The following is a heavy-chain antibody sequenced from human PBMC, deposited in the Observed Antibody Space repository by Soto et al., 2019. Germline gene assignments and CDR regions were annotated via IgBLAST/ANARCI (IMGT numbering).Heavy chain of an antibody. CDR1: GYIFTNFY. CDR2: INPNGGST. CDR3: TRGLASGDY. J-gene: IGHJ4*02. V-gene: IGHV1-46*03. Sequence: QVHLVQPGAEVKKPGASVKFSCKASGYIFTNFYIHWVRQAPGQGLEWIGIINPNGGSTNYAQNFQGRVTMTRDTSTSTVYMDLSSLRYEDTAVYYCTRGLASGDYWGQGTLITVSS. D-gene: IGHD6-6*01.